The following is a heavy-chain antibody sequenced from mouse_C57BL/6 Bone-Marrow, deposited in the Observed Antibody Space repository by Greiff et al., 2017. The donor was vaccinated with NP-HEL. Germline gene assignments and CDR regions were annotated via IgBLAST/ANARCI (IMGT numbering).Heavy chain of an antibody. V-gene: IGHV1-69*01. CDR3: ARGGFAY. J-gene: IGHJ3*01. Sequence: QVQLQQPGAELVMPGASVKLSCKASGYTFTSYWMHWVQQRPGHGLEWIGEIDPSDSYTNYNQKFKGKSTLTVDKSSSTAYMQLSSLTSEDSAVYYCARGGFAYWGQGTLVTVSA. CDR2: IDPSDSYT. CDR1: GYTFTSYW.